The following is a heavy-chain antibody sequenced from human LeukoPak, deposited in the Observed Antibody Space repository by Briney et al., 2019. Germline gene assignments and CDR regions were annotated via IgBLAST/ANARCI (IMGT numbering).Heavy chain of an antibody. CDR1: GFTFSSYA. CDR3: AKDQYGGNPQYYFDY. CDR2: ISGSGGNT. Sequence: GGSLRLSCAASGFTFSSYAMSWVRQAPGKGLDWVSTISGSGGNTYYADSVKGRFTISRDNSKNTLYLQMNSLRAEDTAVYYCAKDQYGGNPQYYFDYWGQGTLVTVSS. V-gene: IGHV3-23*01. J-gene: IGHJ4*02. D-gene: IGHD4-23*01.